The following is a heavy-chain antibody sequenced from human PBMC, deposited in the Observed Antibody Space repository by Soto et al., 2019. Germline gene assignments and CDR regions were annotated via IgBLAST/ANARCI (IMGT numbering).Heavy chain of an antibody. J-gene: IGHJ5*02. CDR3: ARPGRRAYDYVWGSYRLNWFDP. Sequence: PSETLSLTCAVYGGSFSGYYWSWIRQPPGKGLEWIGEINHSGSTNYNPSLKSRVTISVGTSKNQFSLKLSSVTAADTAVYYCARPGRRAYDYVWGSYRLNWFDPWGQGTLVTVSS. CDR2: INHSGST. CDR1: GGSFSGYY. V-gene: IGHV4-34*01. D-gene: IGHD3-16*02.